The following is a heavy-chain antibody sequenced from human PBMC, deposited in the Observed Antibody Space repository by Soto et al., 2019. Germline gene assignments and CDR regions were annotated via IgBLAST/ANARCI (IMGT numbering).Heavy chain of an antibody. CDR2: MNPNSGNT. CDR3: ASGGSLSYYYYYYGMDV. D-gene: IGHD3-10*01. CDR1: GYTFTSYD. V-gene: IGHV1-8*01. Sequence: AAVKVSCKASGYTFTSYDINWVRQATGQGLEWMGWMNPNSGNTGYAQKFQGRVTMTRNTSIGTAYMELSSLRSEDTAVYYCASGGSLSYYYYYYGMDVWGQGTTVTVSS. J-gene: IGHJ6*02.